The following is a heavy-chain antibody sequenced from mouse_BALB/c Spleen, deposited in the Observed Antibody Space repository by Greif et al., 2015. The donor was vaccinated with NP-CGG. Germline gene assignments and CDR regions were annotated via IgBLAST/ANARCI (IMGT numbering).Heavy chain of an antibody. J-gene: IGHJ3*01. V-gene: IGHV14-3*02. CDR1: GFNIKDTY. CDR3: ARAITTAY. D-gene: IGHD1-2*01. CDR2: IDPANGNT. Sequence: VQLQQSGAELVKPGASVKLSCTASGFNIKDTYMHWVKQRPEQGLEWIGRIDPANGNTKYDPKFQGKATITADTSSNTACLQLSSLTSEDTAVYYCARAITTAYWGQGTLVTVSA.